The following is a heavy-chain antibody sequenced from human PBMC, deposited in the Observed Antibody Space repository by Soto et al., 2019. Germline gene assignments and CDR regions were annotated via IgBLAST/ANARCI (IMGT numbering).Heavy chain of an antibody. V-gene: IGHV4-30-4*01. D-gene: IGHD3-3*01. CDR1: GGSIISGDYY. CDR3: ARDRAGQYDFWSGYTRGYYYYGMDV. J-gene: IGHJ6*02. Sequence: SETHPLTCPVSGGSIISGDYYWSWIRKPPGKGLEWIGYIYYSGSTYYNPSLKSRVTISVDTSKNQFSLKLSSVTAADTAVYYCARDRAGQYDFWSGYTRGYYYYGMDVWGQGTTVTVSS. CDR2: IYYSGST.